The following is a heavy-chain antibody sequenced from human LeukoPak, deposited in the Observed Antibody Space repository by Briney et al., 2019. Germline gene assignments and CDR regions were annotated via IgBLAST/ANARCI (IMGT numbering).Heavy chain of an antibody. D-gene: IGHD3-10*01. J-gene: IGHJ6*03. Sequence: SETLSLTCAVYGGSFSGYYWSWIRQPPGKGLVWIGEINHRGSTNYNPSLKSRVTISVDTSKNQFSLKLSSVTAADTAVYYCARLRITMVRGVILTGYYYYYMDVWGKGTTVTISS. CDR3: ARLRITMVRGVILTGYYYYYMDV. V-gene: IGHV4-34*01. CDR1: GGSFSGYY. CDR2: INHRGST.